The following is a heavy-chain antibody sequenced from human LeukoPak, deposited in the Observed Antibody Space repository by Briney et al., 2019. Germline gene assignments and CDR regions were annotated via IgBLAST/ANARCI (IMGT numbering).Heavy chain of an antibody. V-gene: IGHV4-4*07. CDR2: IYISGST. CDR3: ARDTRTDSTHAFDI. CDR1: GGSISSYY. J-gene: IGHJ3*02. D-gene: IGHD4-11*01. Sequence: PSETLSLTCTVSGGSISSYYWSWIRQPAGKGLGWIGRIYISGSTNYNPSLTNRVTMSVDTSKNQFSLKLSSVTAADTAVYYCARDTRTDSTHAFDIWGQGTMVTVSS.